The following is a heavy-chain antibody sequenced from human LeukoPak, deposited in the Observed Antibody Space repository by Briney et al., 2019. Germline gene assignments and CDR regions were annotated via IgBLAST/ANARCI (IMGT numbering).Heavy chain of an antibody. CDR3: ARERDAFDI. CDR2: FTYDGNDG. Sequence: GRSLRLSCAASGFTFSRYAMHWVRQAPGKGLEWVAVFTYDGNDGYYADSVEGRFTISRDSSKNTLYLQMNGLRVEDTAVYFCARERDAFDIWGQGTMVTVSS. CDR1: GFTFSRYA. V-gene: IGHV3-30*04. J-gene: IGHJ3*02.